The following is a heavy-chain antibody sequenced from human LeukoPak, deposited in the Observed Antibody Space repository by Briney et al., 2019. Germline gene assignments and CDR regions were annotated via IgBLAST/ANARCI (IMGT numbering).Heavy chain of an antibody. CDR2: ISGSGGST. CDR1: GFTFSDYY. J-gene: IGHJ4*02. CDR3: AKDRYSSGWYDY. Sequence: GGSLRLSCAASGFTFSDYYMSWIRQAPGKGLEWVSAISGSGGSTYYADSVKGRLTISRDNSKNTLYLQMNSLRAEDTAVYYCAKDRYSSGWYDYWGQGTLVTVSS. V-gene: IGHV3-23*01. D-gene: IGHD6-19*01.